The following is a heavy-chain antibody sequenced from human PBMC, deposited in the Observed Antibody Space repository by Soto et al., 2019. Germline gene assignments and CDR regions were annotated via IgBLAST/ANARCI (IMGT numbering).Heavy chain of an antibody. CDR1: GFTFSSYS. D-gene: IGHD6-6*01. CDR2: ISSSSSYI. Sequence: GSLRLSCAASGFTFSSYSMNWVRQAPGKGLEWVSSISSSSSYIYYADSVKGRFTISRDNAKNSLYLQMNSLRAEDTAVYYCARDMGPLQLVDFYYYGMDVWGQGTTVTVSS. J-gene: IGHJ6*02. CDR3: ARDMGPLQLVDFYYYGMDV. V-gene: IGHV3-21*01.